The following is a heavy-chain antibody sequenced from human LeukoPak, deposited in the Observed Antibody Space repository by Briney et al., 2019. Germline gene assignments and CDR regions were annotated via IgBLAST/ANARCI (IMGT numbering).Heavy chain of an antibody. V-gene: IGHV1-46*01. J-gene: IGHJ4*02. CDR2: INPSGGST. Sequence: ASVKVSCKASGYTFTSYYMHWVRQAPGQGLEWMGIINPSGGSTSYAQKFQGRVTMTRDTSTSTVYMEQSSLRSEDTAVYYCARDLRRSDSSGYYFRDYWGQGTLVTVSS. D-gene: IGHD3-22*01. CDR1: GYTFTSYY. CDR3: ARDLRRSDSSGYYFRDY.